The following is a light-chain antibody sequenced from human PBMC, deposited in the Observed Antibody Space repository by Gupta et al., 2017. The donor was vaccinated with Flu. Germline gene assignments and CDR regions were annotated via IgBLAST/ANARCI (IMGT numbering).Light chain of an antibody. V-gene: IGLV3-21*02. CDR2: DDS. J-gene: IGLJ3*02. CDR1: NIGSKS. Sequence: SYVLTQPPSVSVAPGQTARITCGGKNIGSKSVHWYLQKPGQAPVLVVYDDSDRPSGIPERFSGSNSGNTATLTITRVEAGDEADYYCQLWDNSSDHPWVFGGGTKLTVV. CDR3: QLWDNSSDHPWV.